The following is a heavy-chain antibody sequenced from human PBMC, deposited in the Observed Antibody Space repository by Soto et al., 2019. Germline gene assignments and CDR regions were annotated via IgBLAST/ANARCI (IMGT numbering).Heavy chain of an antibody. V-gene: IGHV1-69*02. J-gene: IGHJ4*02. D-gene: IGHD3-10*01. CDR2: VNPILTMS. CDR1: GDTFNFYT. Sequence: QVQLVQSGAEVRKPGSAVRVSCKASGDTFNFYTINWVRQAPGLGLEWMGRVNPILTMSNYAGKFEGRVTITADKSTTTAYMELRSLRSDDTAIYYCATSYGSGYRAFDYWGQGALVTVSS. CDR3: ATSYGSGYRAFDY.